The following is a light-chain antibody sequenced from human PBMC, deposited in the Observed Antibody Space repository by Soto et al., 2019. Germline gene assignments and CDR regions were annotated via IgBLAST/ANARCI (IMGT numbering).Light chain of an antibody. J-gene: IGLJ2*01. CDR2: RNN. V-gene: IGLV1-47*01. Sequence: QSVLTQPPSASGSPGQWVTISCSGSSSNIGSNYVYWYQQLPGTAPKLLIYRNNQRPSGVPDRFSGSKSGTSASLAISGLRSEDEADYYCAAWDDSLSGPVVFGGGTQLTVL. CDR3: AAWDDSLSGPVV. CDR1: SSNIGSNY.